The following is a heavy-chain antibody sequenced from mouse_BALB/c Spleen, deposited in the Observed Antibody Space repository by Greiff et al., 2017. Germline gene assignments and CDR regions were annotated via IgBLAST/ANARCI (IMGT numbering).Heavy chain of an antibody. CDR3: ARFYYYGSSDAMDY. CDR2: INSNGGST. CDR1: GFTFSSYY. D-gene: IGHD1-1*01. V-gene: IGHV5-6-2*01. J-gene: IGHJ4*01. Sequence: EVQRVESGGGLVKLGGSLKLSCAASGFTFSSYYMSWVRQTPEKRLELVAAINSNGGSTYYPDTVKGRFTISRDNAKNTLYLQMSSLKSEDTALYYCARFYYYGSSDAMDYWGQGTSVTVSS.